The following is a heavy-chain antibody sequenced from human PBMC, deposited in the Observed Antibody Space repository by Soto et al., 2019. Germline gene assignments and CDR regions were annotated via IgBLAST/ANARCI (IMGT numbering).Heavy chain of an antibody. CDR3: ARDRITIGGVASQPESDAFDS. V-gene: IGHV1-69*08. CDR2: IIPILGIA. J-gene: IGHJ3*02. Sequence: QVQLVQSGAEVKKPGSSVKVSCKASGGTFSSYTISWVRQAPGQGLEWMGRIIPILGIANYAQKFQGRVTITADKSPSTAYMGLRSLRSEDTAVYYCARDRITIGGVASQPESDAFDSWGQGRMVTVSS. CDR1: GGTFSSYT. D-gene: IGHD3-16*01.